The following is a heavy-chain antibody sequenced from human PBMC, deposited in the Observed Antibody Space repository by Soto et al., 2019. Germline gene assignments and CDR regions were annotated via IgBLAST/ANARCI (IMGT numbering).Heavy chain of an antibody. Sequence: QVQLVQSGAEVKKPGSSVKVSCKASGGTFSSYAISWVRQAPGQGLEWMGGIIPIFGTANYAQKFQGRVTITADESTSTAYMERSSLRSEDTAVYYCARDDSGYDPPPGVNGMDVWGQGTTVTVSS. CDR3: ARDDSGYDPPPGVNGMDV. V-gene: IGHV1-69*12. D-gene: IGHD5-12*01. CDR1: GGTFSSYA. J-gene: IGHJ6*02. CDR2: IIPIFGTA.